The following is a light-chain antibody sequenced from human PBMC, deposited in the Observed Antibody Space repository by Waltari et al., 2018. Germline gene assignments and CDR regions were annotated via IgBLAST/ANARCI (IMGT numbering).Light chain of an antibody. V-gene: IGLV2-14*01. Sequence: QSPLTQPASVSGSPGQSITISCAGTSSDVGVYNYVSWYQQHPGKAPKLMIYDVSKRPSGVSNRFSGSKSGNTASLTISGLQAEDEADYYCSSYTSSSTLVFGGGTKLTVL. J-gene: IGLJ2*01. CDR1: SSDVGVYNY. CDR2: DVS. CDR3: SSYTSSSTLV.